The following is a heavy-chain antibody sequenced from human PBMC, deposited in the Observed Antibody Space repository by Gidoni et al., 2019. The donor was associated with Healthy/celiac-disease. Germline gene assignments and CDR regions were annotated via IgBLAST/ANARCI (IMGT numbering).Heavy chain of an antibody. D-gene: IGHD4-17*01. CDR1: GFTFSSYG. V-gene: IGHV3-33*01. Sequence: QVQLVESGGGVVQPGRSLRLSCAAPGFTFSSYGMHWVRQAPGKGLGWVAVIWYDESNKYYADSVKGRFTISRDNSKNTLYRQMNSLRAEDTAVYYCARDVGDYPPYGFDYWGQGTLVTVSS. J-gene: IGHJ4*02. CDR2: IWYDESNK. CDR3: ARDVGDYPPYGFDY.